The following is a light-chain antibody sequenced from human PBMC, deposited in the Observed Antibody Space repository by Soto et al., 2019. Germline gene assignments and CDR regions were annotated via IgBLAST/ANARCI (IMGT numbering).Light chain of an antibody. Sequence: DIQMTQSPSFLPASVGDRVIITCRASQSISSYLNWYQQKPGKAPKLLIYAASSLQSGVPSRFSGSGSGTDFPLTISSLQPEDFATYYCQQSYGSLLTFGGGTKVEIK. J-gene: IGKJ4*01. CDR3: QQSYGSLLT. CDR2: AAS. CDR1: QSISSY. V-gene: IGKV1-39*01.